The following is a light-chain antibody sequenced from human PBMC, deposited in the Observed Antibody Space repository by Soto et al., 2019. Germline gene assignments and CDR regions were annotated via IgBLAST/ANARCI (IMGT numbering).Light chain of an antibody. CDR2: EVS. Sequence: LTQPPSASGSPGQSVTISCIGTSSDVGGYNYVSWYQQHPGKAPKLMIYEVSKRPSGVPDRFSGSKSGNTASLTVSGLQAEDEADYYCSSYAASNNLGVFGGGTKVTVL. CDR1: SSDVGGYNY. CDR3: SSYAASNNLGV. J-gene: IGLJ2*01. V-gene: IGLV2-8*01.